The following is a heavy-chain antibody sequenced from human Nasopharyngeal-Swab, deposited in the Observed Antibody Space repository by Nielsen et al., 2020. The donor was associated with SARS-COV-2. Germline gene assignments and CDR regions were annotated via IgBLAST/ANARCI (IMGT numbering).Heavy chain of an antibody. Sequence: ASVKVSCKTSGYTLINNDIHWVRQATGQGLEWMGWMNPNSETTGPAQKFQGRVTMTWDTSIRTVYMELSSLRSEDTAVYYCASGTYYTGMDVWGQGTTVTVSS. CDR3: ASGTYYTGMDV. CDR2: MNPNSETT. V-gene: IGHV1-8*01. D-gene: IGHD3-3*01. J-gene: IGHJ6*02. CDR1: GYTLINND.